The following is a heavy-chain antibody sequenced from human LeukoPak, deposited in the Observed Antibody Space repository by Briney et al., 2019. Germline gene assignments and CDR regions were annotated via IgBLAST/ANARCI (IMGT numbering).Heavy chain of an antibody. CDR2: IYYSGST. V-gene: IGHV4-39*01. Sequence: SETLSLTCTVSGGSIRSSSYYWGWIRQPPGKGLEWIGTIYYSGSTYYHPSLKSRVTISVETSKNQFSLKLNSVTAADTAVYYCARHSNWNGGVEWFDPWGQGTQVTVSS. J-gene: IGHJ5*02. D-gene: IGHD1-20*01. CDR1: GGSIRSSSYY. CDR3: ARHSNWNGGVEWFDP.